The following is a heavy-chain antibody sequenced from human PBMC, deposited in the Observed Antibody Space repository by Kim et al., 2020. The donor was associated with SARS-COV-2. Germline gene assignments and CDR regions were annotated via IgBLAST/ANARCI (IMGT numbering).Heavy chain of an antibody. CDR1: GASISATSHY. CDR2: VYFSGST. D-gene: IGHD3-10*01. V-gene: IGHV4-39*07. Sequence: SETLSLTCTVSGASISATSHYWGWIRQPPGRGLEWIGTVYFSGSTFYNPALKSRVTMSVDTSKNQFSLSLGSVTAADTAVYYCARVPSFSYTSGIYRWF. J-gene: IGHJ5*01. CDR3: ARVPSFSYTSGIYRWF.